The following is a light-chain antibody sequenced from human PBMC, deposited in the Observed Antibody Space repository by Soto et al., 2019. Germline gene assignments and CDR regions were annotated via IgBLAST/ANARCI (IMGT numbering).Light chain of an antibody. CDR1: NIGSKS. V-gene: IGLV3-21*02. CDR2: DDS. CDR3: KVWDSSSDYV. J-gene: IGLJ1*01. Sequence: SYELTHPPSLSGAPVQTSMITGGGNNIGSKSVHWYQQKPGQAPVLVVYDDSDRPSGIPERFSGSNSGNTATLTISRVEAGDEAEYYCKVWDSSSDYVFGTGTXVTVL.